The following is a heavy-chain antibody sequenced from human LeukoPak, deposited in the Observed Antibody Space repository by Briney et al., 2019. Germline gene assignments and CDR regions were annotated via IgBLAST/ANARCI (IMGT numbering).Heavy chain of an antibody. V-gene: IGHV1-18*01. CDR2: ISAYNGDT. CDR1: AYTFTSYG. Sequence: AAVKVSCKASAYTFTSYGISWVRQAPGQGLEWMGWISAYNGDTMSAQKLQGRVTLTTDTSTSTAYMELRSLRSDDTALYYCARGGRALYFGMDVWGQGTTVTVPS. J-gene: IGHJ6*02. D-gene: IGHD2-15*01. CDR3: ARGGRALYFGMDV.